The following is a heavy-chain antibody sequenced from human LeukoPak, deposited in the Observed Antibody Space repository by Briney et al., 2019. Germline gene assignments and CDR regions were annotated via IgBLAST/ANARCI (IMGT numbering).Heavy chain of an antibody. Sequence: WASVKVSCKASGYTFTSYYVHWVRQAPGQGLEWMGIINPSGSRTSYTQKFQGRVTMTRDTSTSTVYMELSSLRSEDTAVYYCARGGGSYSRDYYYGMDVWGQGTTVTVSS. J-gene: IGHJ6*02. CDR2: INPSGSRT. CDR1: GYTFTSYY. CDR3: ARGGGSYSRDYYYGMDV. V-gene: IGHV1-46*01. D-gene: IGHD3-10*01.